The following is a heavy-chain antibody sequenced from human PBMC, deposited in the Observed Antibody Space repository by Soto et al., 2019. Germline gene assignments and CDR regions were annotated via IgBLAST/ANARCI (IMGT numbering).Heavy chain of an antibody. Sequence: EVQLVESGGGLAKPGGSLRLSCAASGFTFSSYSMNWVRQAPGKWLAWVSSISSSSSYIYYADSVKGRFTISRDNAMNSLYLQMTGLRAGDTAVYDCARLYSYYYGMDVWRQGTTVTVSS. CDR3: ARLYSYYYGMDV. J-gene: IGHJ6*02. V-gene: IGHV3-21*01. CDR2: ISSSSSYI. CDR1: GFTFSSYS.